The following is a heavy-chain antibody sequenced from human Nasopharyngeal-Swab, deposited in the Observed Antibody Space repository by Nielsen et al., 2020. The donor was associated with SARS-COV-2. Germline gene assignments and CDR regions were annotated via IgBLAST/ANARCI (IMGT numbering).Heavy chain of an antibody. CDR1: GYSIRSITYY. V-gene: IGHV4-39*01. J-gene: IGHJ5*02. Sequence: ESLKISCTVSGYSIRSITYYWVWIRQPPGTGLEWIGSINYSGNTYYNPSLKSRVTMSVDTSKNQFSLKLNSVTATDTAVYYCARHGGFGEANWFDPWGQGTLVTVSS. CDR2: INYSGNT. D-gene: IGHD3-10*01. CDR3: ARHGGFGEANWFDP.